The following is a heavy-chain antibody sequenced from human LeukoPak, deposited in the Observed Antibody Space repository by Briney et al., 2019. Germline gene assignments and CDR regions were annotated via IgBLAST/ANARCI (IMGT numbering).Heavy chain of an antibody. CDR2: IYYSGNT. Sequence: SETLSLTCTVSGDSISSYFWSWIRQPPGKGLEWIGYIYYSGNTNYNPSLKSRVTISVDTSKNQFSLKLSSVSAADTAVYYCARLTVPLRFDPWGQGTLVTVSS. CDR3: ARLTVPLRFDP. J-gene: IGHJ5*02. V-gene: IGHV4-59*01. CDR1: GDSISSYF. D-gene: IGHD2-2*01.